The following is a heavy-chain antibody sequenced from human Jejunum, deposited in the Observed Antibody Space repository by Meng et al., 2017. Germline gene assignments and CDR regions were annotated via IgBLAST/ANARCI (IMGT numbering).Heavy chain of an antibody. CDR2: VYPGDSRR. J-gene: IGHJ4*02. Sequence: GESLKISCTGSGYMFASYSIRWVRQMPGKGLEWMGIVYPGDSRRIYSPSFQGQVTLSVDKSVNTSYLQRRSLKALDTAMYYCARHSGTTITLAGSFEGCDFYFHTWGQGTLVTVSS. CDR3: ARHSGTTITLAGSFEGCDFYFHT. CDR1: GYMFASYS. V-gene: IGHV5-51*01. D-gene: IGHD5-12*01.